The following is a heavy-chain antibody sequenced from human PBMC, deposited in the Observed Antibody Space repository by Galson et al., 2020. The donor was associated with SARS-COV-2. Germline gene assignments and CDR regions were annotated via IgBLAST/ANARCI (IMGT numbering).Heavy chain of an antibody. CDR3: ARGLGYNYGPGFDF. J-gene: IGHJ4*02. D-gene: IGHD5-18*01. V-gene: IGHV4-4*02. CDR2: IYHSGSF. CDR1: GDTINSNNW. Sequence: SETLSLTCAVSGDTINSNNWWSWVRQPPGKGLEWIAEIYHSGSFNYRPSLKGRVTVSVDKSKNDFSLKLTSVTAADTAVYYCARGLGYNYGPGFDFWGQGILVTVSS.